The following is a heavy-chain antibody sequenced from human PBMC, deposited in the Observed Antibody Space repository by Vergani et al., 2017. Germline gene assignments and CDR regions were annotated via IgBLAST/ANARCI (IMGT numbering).Heavy chain of an antibody. Sequence: QVQVVQSGAEVKKSGASVKVSCKTSGYTFSNYYMHWVRQAPGQGLEWMGIINPSGGHTNYAQKFQGRVTMTRDTSTSTVYMELSSLRSEDTAIYYCARDPGSSGAYYFDYWGQGTLVTVSS. CDR2: INPSGGHT. CDR3: ARDPGSSGAYYFDY. V-gene: IGHV1-46*01. D-gene: IGHD6-19*01. J-gene: IGHJ4*02. CDR1: GYTFSNYY.